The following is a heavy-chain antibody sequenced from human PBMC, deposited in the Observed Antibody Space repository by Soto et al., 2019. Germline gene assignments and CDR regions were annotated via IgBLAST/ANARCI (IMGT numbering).Heavy chain of an antibody. J-gene: IGHJ5*02. CDR1: GGSISSSSYY. Sequence: SETLSLTCTVSGGSISSSSYYWGWIRQPPGKGLEWIGSIYYSGSTYYNPSLKSRVTISVDTSKNQFSLKLSSVTAADTAVYYCARRSIAARHGGWFDPWGQGTLVTVSS. CDR2: IYYSGST. D-gene: IGHD6-6*01. V-gene: IGHV4-39*01. CDR3: ARRSIAARHGGWFDP.